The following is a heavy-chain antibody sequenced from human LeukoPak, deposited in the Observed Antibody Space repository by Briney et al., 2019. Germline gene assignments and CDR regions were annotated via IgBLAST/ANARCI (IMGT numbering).Heavy chain of an antibody. CDR3: AKSPRYYYDSSGYHFDY. Sequence: PGGSLRLSCAASGFTFSSYAMSWVRQAPGKGLEWVSAISGSGGSTYYADSVKGRFTISRDNSKNTLYPQMNSLRAEDTAVYYCAKSPRYYYDSSGYHFDYWGQGTLVTVSS. V-gene: IGHV3-23*01. D-gene: IGHD3-22*01. CDR2: ISGSGGST. CDR1: GFTFSSYA. J-gene: IGHJ4*02.